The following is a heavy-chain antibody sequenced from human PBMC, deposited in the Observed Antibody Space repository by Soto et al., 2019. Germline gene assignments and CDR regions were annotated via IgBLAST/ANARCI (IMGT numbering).Heavy chain of an antibody. CDR1: GFSFSSYV. J-gene: IGHJ4*02. V-gene: IGHV3-23*01. CDR2: MTDSGGST. Sequence: GESLKISCTASGFSFSSYVMAWVRQAPGKGLEWVSAMTDSGGSTYYPDSVKGRFTISRDNSEKTLYLQMSSLRAEDTAVYYCAKASGSSWPYYFDSWGQGTLVTVSS. CDR3: AKASGSSWPYYFDS. D-gene: IGHD6-13*01.